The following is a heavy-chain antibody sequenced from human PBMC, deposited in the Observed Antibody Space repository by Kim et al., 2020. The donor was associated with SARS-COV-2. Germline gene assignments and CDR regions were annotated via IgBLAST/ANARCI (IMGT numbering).Heavy chain of an antibody. J-gene: IGHJ4*02. V-gene: IGHV3-53*03. D-gene: IGHD3-3*01. CDR3: ARGARFSAVVDF. CDR1: GFTVSNSY. Sequence: GGSLRLSCAASGFTVSNSYMSWIRQAPGKGLEWVSVIYDDGTTHYADSVKGRFTISRDNPKNKLYLQMNSLSVEDTTAYYCARGARFSAVVDFWGQGTLV. CDR2: IYDDGTT.